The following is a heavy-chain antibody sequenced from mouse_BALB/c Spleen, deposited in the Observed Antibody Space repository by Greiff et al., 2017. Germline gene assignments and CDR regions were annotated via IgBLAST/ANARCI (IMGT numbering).Heavy chain of an antibody. CDR1: GYTFTSYW. CDR2: INPSNGRT. Sequence: QVQLQQSGAELVKPGASVKLSCKASGYTFTSYWMHWVKQRPGQGLEWIGEINPSNGRTNYNEKFKSKATLTVDKSSSTAYMQLSSLTSEDSAVYYCARTATAAWFAYWGQGTLVTVSA. J-gene: IGHJ3*01. CDR3: ARTATAAWFAY. D-gene: IGHD3-3*01. V-gene: IGHV1S81*02.